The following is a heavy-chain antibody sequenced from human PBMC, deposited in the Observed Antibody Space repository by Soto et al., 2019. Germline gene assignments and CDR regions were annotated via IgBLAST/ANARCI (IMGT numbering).Heavy chain of an antibody. CDR2: IYYTGNI. V-gene: IGHV4-59*01. J-gene: IGHJ5*02. D-gene: IGHD6-6*01. CDR1: GGSMNYYY. Sequence: KPSETLSLTCTVSGGSMNYYYWIWIRQSPGKRLQWIGYIYYTGNINYNPSLESRVTMSVDTSKNQFSLKLRSVTAADTAVYYCARAGNSSSFWFDPWGQGTRVTVSS. CDR3: ARAGNSSSFWFDP.